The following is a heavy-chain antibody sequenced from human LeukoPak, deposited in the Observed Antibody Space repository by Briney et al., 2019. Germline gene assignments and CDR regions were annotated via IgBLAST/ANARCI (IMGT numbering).Heavy chain of an antibody. D-gene: IGHD3-10*02. CDR3: AELGITMIGGV. V-gene: IGHV3-21*01. CDR1: GFTVSSNY. CDR2: ISSSSSYI. Sequence: GGSLRLSCAASGFTVSSNYMSWVRQAPGKGLEWVSSISSSSSYIYYADSVKGRFTISRDNAKNSLYLQMNSLRAEDTAVYYCAELGITMIGGVWGKGTTVTISS. J-gene: IGHJ6*04.